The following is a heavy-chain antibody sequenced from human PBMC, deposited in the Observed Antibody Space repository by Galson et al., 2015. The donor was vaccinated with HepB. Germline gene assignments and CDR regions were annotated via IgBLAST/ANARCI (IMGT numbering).Heavy chain of an antibody. CDR2: IVGSGTGT. CDR3: AKNKGAGPHYNYCMDV. CDR1: GFTFTSYN. D-gene: IGHD1-26*01. J-gene: IGHJ6*03. Sequence: SLRLSCATSGFTFTSYNMHWVRQSPGKGLEWVSMIVGSGTGTQYADSVKGRFTISRDNSKNTLYLQMDSLRGEDTAVYYCAKNKGAGPHYNYCMDVWGKGTTVTVSS. V-gene: IGHV3-23*01.